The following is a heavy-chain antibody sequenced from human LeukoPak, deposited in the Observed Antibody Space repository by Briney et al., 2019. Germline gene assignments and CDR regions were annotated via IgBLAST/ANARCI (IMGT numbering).Heavy chain of an antibody. J-gene: IGHJ4*02. D-gene: IGHD2-21*01. CDR2: ISGDGART. CDR3: AKTVVVITFRFDS. V-gene: IGHV3-23*01. CDR1: GFTFSSYA. Sequence: GGSLRLSCAASGFTFSSYAMSWVRQAPGKGLEWVSAISGDGARTYYADSVKGRFTISGDNSKNTLDLQMNSLRAEDTAIYYCAKTVVVITFRFDSWGQGSLVTVSS.